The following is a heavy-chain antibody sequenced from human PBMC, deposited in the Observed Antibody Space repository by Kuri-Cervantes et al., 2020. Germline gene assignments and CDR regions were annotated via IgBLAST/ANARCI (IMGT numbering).Heavy chain of an antibody. J-gene: IGHJ4*02. D-gene: IGHD6-13*01. CDR3: AKDSGYSSSWYVD. V-gene: IGHV3-30-3*01. Sequence: GGSLRLSCAASGFTFSSYAMHWVRQAPGKGLEWVAVISYDGSNKYYADSVKGRFTISRDNSKNTLYLQMNSLRAEDTALYYCAKDSGYSSSWYVDWGQGTLVTVSS. CDR2: ISYDGSNK. CDR1: GFTFSSYA.